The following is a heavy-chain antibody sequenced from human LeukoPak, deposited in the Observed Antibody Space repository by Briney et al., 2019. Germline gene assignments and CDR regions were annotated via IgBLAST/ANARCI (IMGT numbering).Heavy chain of an antibody. D-gene: IGHD3-22*01. Sequence: ASVKVSCKASGYTFTSYGISWVRQAPGQGLEWMGWISAYNGNTNYAQKLQGRVTMTTDTSTSTAYMELRSLRSDDTAVYYCARDDIYYDSSGHDYWGQGTLVTVSS. V-gene: IGHV1-18*01. CDR2: ISAYNGNT. CDR1: GYTFTSYG. J-gene: IGHJ4*02. CDR3: ARDDIYYDSSGHDY.